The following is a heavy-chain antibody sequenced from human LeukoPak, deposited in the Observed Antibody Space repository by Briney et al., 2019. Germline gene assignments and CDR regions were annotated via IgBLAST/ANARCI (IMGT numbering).Heavy chain of an antibody. V-gene: IGHV1-3*01. CDR2: INAGNGNI. J-gene: IGHJ6*02. D-gene: IGHD1-14*01. CDR1: GHTSTTYA. Sequence: ASVKVSCKASGHTSTTYAIHWVRQAPGQGLEWMGWINAGNGNIKYSQKFQGRVTITGDTSASTAYMELSSLRSEDTAVYYCARDHVPDGICGMDVWGQGTTVTVSS. CDR3: ARDHVPDGICGMDV.